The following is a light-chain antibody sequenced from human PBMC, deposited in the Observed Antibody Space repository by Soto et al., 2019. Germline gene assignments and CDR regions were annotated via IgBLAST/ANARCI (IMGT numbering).Light chain of an antibody. Sequence: EIVLTQSPATLSLSPGERATLSRRASQSVTTNLAWYQQKPGQAPRLLIYDASNRATGIPARFSGSGSGTDFTLTISNLEPEDFALYYCQQRSKWRLSVTFGQGTRLEIK. CDR3: QQRSKWRLSVT. V-gene: IGKV3-11*01. CDR1: QSVTTN. J-gene: IGKJ5*01. CDR2: DAS.